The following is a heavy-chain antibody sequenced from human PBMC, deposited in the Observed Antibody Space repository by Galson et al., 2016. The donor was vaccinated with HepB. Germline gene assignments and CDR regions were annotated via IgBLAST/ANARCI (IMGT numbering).Heavy chain of an antibody. CDR3: AKAGEGRGWYSSWDY. CDR1: GFTFSRAG. J-gene: IGHJ4*02. CDR2: ISSDGSDK. D-gene: IGHD6-19*01. V-gene: IGHV3-30*18. Sequence: SLRLSCAASGFTFSRAGMHWVRQAPGKGLEWVAVISSDGSDKYSADSVKGRFTISRDNSKNTLYLQMNSLRPEDTAVYYCAKAGEGRGWYSSWDYWGQGTLVTVSS.